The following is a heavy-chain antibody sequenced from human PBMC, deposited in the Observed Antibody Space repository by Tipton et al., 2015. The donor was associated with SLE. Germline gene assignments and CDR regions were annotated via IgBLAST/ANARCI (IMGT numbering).Heavy chain of an antibody. D-gene: IGHD5-18*01. CDR2: INYSGSS. V-gene: IGHV4-59*01. CDR1: GASISGYH. J-gene: IGHJ4*02. CDR3: ARGARGYSYGSDEDFDS. Sequence: TLSLTCTVSGASISGYHWTWSRQPPGKGLEWIGYINYSGSSNYKPSLKSRVTFSVDRSKNQFSLNLRSVTAADTAVYYCARGARGYSYGSDEDFDSWGQGILVTVSS.